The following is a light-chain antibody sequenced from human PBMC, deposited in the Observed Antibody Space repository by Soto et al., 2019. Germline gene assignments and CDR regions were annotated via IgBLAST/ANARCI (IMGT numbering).Light chain of an antibody. CDR2: PAS. Sequence: DIQMTQSPSSVSASVGDRVTITCRASQDISNWLAWYQQKPGKAPNLLIFPASNLQSGVPSRFSGSGSGTDFTLTISSLPPEDSATYYCQQANNFPPTFGHGTRLEIK. V-gene: IGKV1-12*01. J-gene: IGKJ5*01. CDR3: QQANNFPPT. CDR1: QDISNW.